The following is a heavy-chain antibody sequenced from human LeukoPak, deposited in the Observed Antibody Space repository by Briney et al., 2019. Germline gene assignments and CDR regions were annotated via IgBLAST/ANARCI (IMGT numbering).Heavy chain of an antibody. V-gene: IGHV3-30*18. CDR1: GFTFSSYG. D-gene: IGHD3-16*02. CDR3: AKSVGLGELSEDYFDY. CDR2: ISYDGSNK. Sequence: HPGRSLRLSCAASGFTFSSYGMHWVRQAPGKGLEWVAVISYDGSNKYYADSVKGRFTISRDNSKNTLYLQMNSLRAEDTAVHYCAKSVGLGELSEDYFDYWGQGTLVTVSS. J-gene: IGHJ4*02.